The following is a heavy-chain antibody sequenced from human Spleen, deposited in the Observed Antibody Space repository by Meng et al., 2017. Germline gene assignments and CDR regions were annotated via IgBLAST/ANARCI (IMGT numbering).Heavy chain of an antibody. CDR1: GFTFSNAW. Sequence: GESLKISCAASGFTFSNAWMTWVRQAPGKGLEWVANIKQDGSETFYVDSVKGRFTISKDNTKNSLYLQMNSLRAEDTAVYYCARVTYRAFDYRGQGTLVTVSS. V-gene: IGHV3-7*01. CDR3: ARVTYRAFDY. D-gene: IGHD1-14*01. CDR2: IKQDGSET. J-gene: IGHJ4*02.